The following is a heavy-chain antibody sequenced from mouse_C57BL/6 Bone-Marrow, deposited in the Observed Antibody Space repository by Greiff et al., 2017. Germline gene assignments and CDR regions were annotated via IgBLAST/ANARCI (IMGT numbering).Heavy chain of an antibody. D-gene: IGHD1-1*01. Sequence: QVQLKQPGAELVKPGASVKLSCKASGYTFTSYWMHWVKQRPGQGLEWIGMIHPNSGSTNYNEKFKSKATLTVDKSSSTAYMQLSSLTSEDSAVYYCARRGYGGSSYGGYFDVWGTGTTVTVSS. CDR1: GYTFTSYW. CDR2: IHPNSGST. V-gene: IGHV1-64*01. CDR3: ARRGYGGSSYGGYFDV. J-gene: IGHJ1*03.